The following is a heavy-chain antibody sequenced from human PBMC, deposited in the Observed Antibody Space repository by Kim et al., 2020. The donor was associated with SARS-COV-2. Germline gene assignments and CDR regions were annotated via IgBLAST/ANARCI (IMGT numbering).Heavy chain of an antibody. Sequence: GESLKISCKGSGYSFTSYWIGWVRQMPGKGLEWMGIIYPGDSDTRYSPSFQGQVTISADKSISTAYLQWSSLKASDTAMYYCARSYYDLWSDENWFDPWGQETLVTVSS. J-gene: IGHJ5*02. CDR1: GYSFTSYW. D-gene: IGHD3-3*01. CDR2: IYPGDSDT. V-gene: IGHV5-51*01. CDR3: ARSYYDLWSDENWFDP.